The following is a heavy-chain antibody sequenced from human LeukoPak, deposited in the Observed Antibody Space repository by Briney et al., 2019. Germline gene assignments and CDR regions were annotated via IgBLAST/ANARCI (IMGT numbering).Heavy chain of an antibody. CDR2: TYYRSKWYN. CDR3: ARGAYSTFDI. Sequence: SQTLSLTCVISGDSVSSNSVAWNWIRQSPSIGLQWLGRTYYRSKWYNDYAVSVQGRITVNPDTSKNQFSLQLDSVTPHDTALYYCARGAYSTFDIWGQGTMVTVSS. V-gene: IGHV6-1*01. CDR1: GDSVSSNSVA. J-gene: IGHJ3*02. D-gene: IGHD4-11*01.